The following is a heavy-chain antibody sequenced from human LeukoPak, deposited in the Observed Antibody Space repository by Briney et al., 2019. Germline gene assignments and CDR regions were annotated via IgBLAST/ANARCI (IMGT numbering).Heavy chain of an antibody. Sequence: GESLKISCKASGYRFTSYWIGWVRQMPGKDLEWMGIIDPSDSETRYTPSFQGHVTISVGKCLTTADLQWNSLKASDTAMYYCARQTAMGRSGDYWGQGTLVTVSS. CDR1: GYRFTSYW. V-gene: IGHV5-51*01. CDR3: ARQTAMGRSGDY. CDR2: IDPSDSET. J-gene: IGHJ4*02. D-gene: IGHD5-18*01.